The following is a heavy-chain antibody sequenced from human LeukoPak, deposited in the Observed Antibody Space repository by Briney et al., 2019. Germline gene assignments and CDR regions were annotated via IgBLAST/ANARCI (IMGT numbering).Heavy chain of an antibody. V-gene: IGHV3-11*04. D-gene: IGHD7-27*01. CDR3: ARDPNWGKAFDI. CDR2: IATSGPDI. Sequence: GGSLRLSCAASGFTFSDYAMGWVRQAPGQGLEWLSYIATSGPDIYYADSVKGRFAISRDNAKNSLFLQMNSLRVEDTAVYYCARDPNWGKAFDIWGQGTMVTVSS. CDR1: GFTFSDYA. J-gene: IGHJ3*02.